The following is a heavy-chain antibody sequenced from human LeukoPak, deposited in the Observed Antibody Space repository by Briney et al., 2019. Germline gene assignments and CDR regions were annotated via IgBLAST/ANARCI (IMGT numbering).Heavy chain of an antibody. CDR2: INPNSGGT. Sequence: ASVKVSFKASGYTFTGYYMHWVRQAPGQGLEWMGWINPNSGGTNYAQKFQGRVTMTRDTSISTAYMELSRLRSDDTAVYYCARDGWSQMYYFDYWGQGTLVTVSS. CDR1: GYTFTGYY. CDR3: ARDGWSQMYYFDY. V-gene: IGHV1-2*02. D-gene: IGHD6-19*01. J-gene: IGHJ4*02.